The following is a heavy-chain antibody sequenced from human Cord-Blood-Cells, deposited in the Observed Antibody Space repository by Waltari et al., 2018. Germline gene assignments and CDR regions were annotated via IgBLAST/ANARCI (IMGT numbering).Heavy chain of an antibody. D-gene: IGHD6-13*01. J-gene: IGHJ6*02. V-gene: IGHV4-34*01. Sequence: QVQLQQWGAGLLKPSETLSLTCAVSGGSFSGYYWSWIRQPPGKGLEWIGEINQGGSTNDNPSLKSRVTISVDTSKNQFSLKLSSVTAADTAVYYCARGGSSSWGDYYYYGMDVWGQWTTVTVSS. CDR2: INQGGST. CDR3: ARGGSSSWGDYYYYGMDV. CDR1: GGSFSGYY.